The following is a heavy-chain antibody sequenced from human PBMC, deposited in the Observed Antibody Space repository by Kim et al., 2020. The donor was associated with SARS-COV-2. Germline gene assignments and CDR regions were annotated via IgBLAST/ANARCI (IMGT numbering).Heavy chain of an antibody. J-gene: IGHJ5*02. D-gene: IGHD4-17*01. V-gene: IGHV4-31*03. CDR1: GGSISSGGYY. CDR2: IYYSGST. Sequence: SETLSLTCTVSGGSISSGGYYWSWIRQHPGKGLEWIGYIYYSGSTYYNPSLKSRVTISVDTSKNQFSLKLSSVTAADTAVYYCARKSLTQVRGSVYGDYASTWFDPWGQGTLVTVSS. CDR3: ARKSLTQVRGSVYGDYASTWFDP.